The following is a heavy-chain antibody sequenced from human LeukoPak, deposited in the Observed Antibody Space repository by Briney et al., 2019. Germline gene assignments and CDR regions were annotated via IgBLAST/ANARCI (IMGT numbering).Heavy chain of an antibody. CDR2: ISYDGSNK. J-gene: IGHJ4*02. CDR3: AKGGFWSGYYGSDFDY. V-gene: IGHV3-30*18. D-gene: IGHD3-3*01. Sequence: GGSLRFSCAASGFTFSSYGMHWVRQAPGKGLEWVAVISYDGSNKYYADSVKGRFTISRDNSKNTLYLQMNSLRAEDTAVYYCAKGGFWSGYYGSDFDYWGQGTLVTVSS. CDR1: GFTFSSYG.